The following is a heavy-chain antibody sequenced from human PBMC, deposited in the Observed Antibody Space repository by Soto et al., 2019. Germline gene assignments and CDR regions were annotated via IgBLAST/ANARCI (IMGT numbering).Heavy chain of an antibody. CDR2: SSGSGGST. D-gene: IGHD1-7*01. CDR1: EVTCDSFA. J-gene: IGHJ3*02. Sequence: GGPMRLSYAASEVTCDSFAIRRVRQATGKGLEWVSASSGSGGSTYYTDSVKGPFTISRDNSKNTLYLQMNSLRADDTAVYLCAKVGTPQGPGGAFDIWGQGTMVTVS. V-gene: IGHV3-23*01. CDR3: AKVGTPQGPGGAFDI.